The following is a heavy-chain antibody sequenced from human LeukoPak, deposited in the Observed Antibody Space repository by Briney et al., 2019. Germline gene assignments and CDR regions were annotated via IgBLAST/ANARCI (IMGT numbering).Heavy chain of an antibody. D-gene: IGHD2-21*02. CDR1: GYIFTDNA. Sequence: GSVKVSCRASGYIFTDNAILWVRQAPGQRLEWLGWINAGNGNTKYSQNFQDRVTLTRDTSATTASMEMNSLRSEDTALYYCARGRWSATTASYYLDFWGLGTLVTVSS. CDR3: ARGRWSATTASYYLDF. J-gene: IGHJ4*02. CDR2: INAGNGNT. V-gene: IGHV1-3*01.